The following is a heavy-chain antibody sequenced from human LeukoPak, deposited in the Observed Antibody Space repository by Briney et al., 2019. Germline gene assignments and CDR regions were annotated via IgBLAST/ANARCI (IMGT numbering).Heavy chain of an antibody. Sequence: PGGSLRLSCAASGFTFRNYAVVWVRQAPGKGLEWVSAITGSGGTTYYADSVRGRFTIFRDNSKNILYLQMNSLRGEDTAVYYCGKDPNGDYVGAFDFQRWGQGTLVTVPS. CDR3: GKDPNGDYVGAFDFQR. CDR2: ITGSGGTT. CDR1: GFTFRNYA. D-gene: IGHD4-17*01. V-gene: IGHV3-23*01. J-gene: IGHJ1*01.